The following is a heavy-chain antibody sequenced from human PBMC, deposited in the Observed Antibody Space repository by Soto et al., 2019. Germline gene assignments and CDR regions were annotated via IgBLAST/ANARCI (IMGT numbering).Heavy chain of an antibody. CDR2: IYHSGST. D-gene: IGHD5-12*01. CDR3: AGFPLGVATAGYYFDY. V-gene: IGHV4-30-2*01. CDR1: GGSISSGGYS. J-gene: IGHJ4*02. Sequence: PSETLSLTCAVSGGSISSGGYSWSWIRQPPGKGLEWIGYIYHSGSTYYNPSLKSRVTISVDRSKNQFSLKLSSVTAADTAVYYCAGFPLGVATAGYYFDYWGQGTLVTVSS.